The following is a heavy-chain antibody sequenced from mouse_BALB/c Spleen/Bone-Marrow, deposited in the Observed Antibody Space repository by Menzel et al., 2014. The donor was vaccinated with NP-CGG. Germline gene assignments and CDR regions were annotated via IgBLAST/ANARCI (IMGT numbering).Heavy chain of an antibody. Sequence: VQLVESGAELVRPGSSVKISCKPSGYAFSSYWMNWVKQRPGQGPEWIGQIYPGDGDTNYNEKFKGKATLTADKSSSTAYMHLSSLTSEDSAVYFCARSGYSAMDYWGQGTSVTVSS. V-gene: IGHV1-80*01. J-gene: IGHJ4*01. D-gene: IGHD1-3*01. CDR2: IYPGDGDT. CDR3: ARSGYSAMDY. CDR1: GYAFSSYW.